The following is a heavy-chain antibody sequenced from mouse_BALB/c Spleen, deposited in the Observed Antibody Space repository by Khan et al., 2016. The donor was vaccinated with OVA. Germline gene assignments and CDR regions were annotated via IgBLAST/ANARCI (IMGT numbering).Heavy chain of an antibody. CDR3: ASSGGNFHWYFDV. V-gene: IGHV5-17*02. CDR2: MSSGSSTI. CDR1: GFTFSSFG. J-gene: IGHJ1*01. D-gene: IGHD2-1*01. Sequence: EVMLVESGGGLVQPGGSRKLSCAASGFTFSSFGMHWVRQAPKKGLEWVAYMSSGSSTIYYVDTVKGRFTISRDNTKNTLFLQMTSLRSEDTAMYYFASSGGNFHWYFDVWGAGTSVTVSS.